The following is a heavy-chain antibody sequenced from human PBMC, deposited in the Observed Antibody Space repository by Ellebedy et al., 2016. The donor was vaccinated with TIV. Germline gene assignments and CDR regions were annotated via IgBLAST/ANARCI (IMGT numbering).Heavy chain of an antibody. CDR2: TYYRSKWYN. CDR1: RDSVSSNSAA. CDR3: ARGGCGSTTWSKGFDP. J-gene: IGHJ5*02. D-gene: IGHD2-2*01. V-gene: IGHV6-1*01. Sequence: SETLSLTCVITRDSVSSNSAAWSWIRQSPSRGLEWLGRTYYRSKWYNDYAVSVKSRITISPDTSKNQFSLQLNSVTPEDTAVYYCARGGCGSTTWSKGFDPWGQGTLVTVSS.